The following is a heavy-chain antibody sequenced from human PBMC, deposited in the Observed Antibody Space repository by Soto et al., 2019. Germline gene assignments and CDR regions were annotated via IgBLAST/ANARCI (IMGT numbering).Heavy chain of an antibody. CDR3: ARVGYQLLLRFDY. CDR1: GGSFSGYY. CDR2: INHSGST. Sequence: QVQLQQWGAGLLKPSETLSLTCAVYGGSFSGYYWSWIRQPPGKGLEWIGEINHSGSTNYNPSLKSRVTISVDTSKNQFSLKLSSVTAADTAVYYCARVGYQLLLRFDYWGQGTLVTVSS. J-gene: IGHJ4*02. D-gene: IGHD2-2*01. V-gene: IGHV4-34*01.